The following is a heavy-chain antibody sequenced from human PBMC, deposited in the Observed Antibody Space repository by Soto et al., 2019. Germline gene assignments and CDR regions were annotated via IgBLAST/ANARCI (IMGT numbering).Heavy chain of an antibody. D-gene: IGHD3-22*01. CDR2: IYYSGST. CDR1: GGSISSGDYY. J-gene: IGHJ4*02. Sequence: PSETLSLTCTVSGGSISSGDYYWSWIRQPPGKGLEWIGYIYYSGSTYYNPSLKSRVTILVDTSKNQFSLKLSSVTAADTAVYYCARESSSGCFGYWGQGTLVTVSS. V-gene: IGHV4-30-4*01. CDR3: ARESSSGCFGY.